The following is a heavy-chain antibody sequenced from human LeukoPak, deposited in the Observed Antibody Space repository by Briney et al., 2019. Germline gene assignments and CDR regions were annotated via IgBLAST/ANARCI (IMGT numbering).Heavy chain of an antibody. CDR1: GFTFSDYY. Sequence: MTGGSLRLSCAASGFTFSDYYMSWIRQAPGKGLEWVSYISSSGSTIYYADSVKGRFTISRDNAKNPLYLQMNSLRAEDTAVYYCARRKISGWYWYFDLWGRGTLVTVSS. CDR2: ISSSGSTI. CDR3: ARRKISGWYWYFDL. D-gene: IGHD6-19*01. J-gene: IGHJ2*01. V-gene: IGHV3-11*01.